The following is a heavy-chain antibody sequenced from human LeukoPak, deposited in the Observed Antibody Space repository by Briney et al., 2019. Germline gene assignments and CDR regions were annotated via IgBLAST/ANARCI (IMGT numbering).Heavy chain of an antibody. CDR2: ISGSGGST. CDR1: GFTFSSYA. Sequence: GGSLRLSCAASGFTFSSYAMSWVRQAPGKGLEWVSAISGSGGSTYYADSVKGRFTISRDNSKNTLYLQMNSLRAEDTAVYYCTKAYWGSDWFDPWGQGTLVTVSS. CDR3: TKAYWGSDWFDP. V-gene: IGHV3-23*01. J-gene: IGHJ5*02. D-gene: IGHD3-16*01.